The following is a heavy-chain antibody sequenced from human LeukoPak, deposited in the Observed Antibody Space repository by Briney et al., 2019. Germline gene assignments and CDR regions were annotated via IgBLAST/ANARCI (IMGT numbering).Heavy chain of an antibody. CDR2: ISYDGSNK. CDR3: AKVFRGVVAATPSPVDY. Sequence: GRSLRLSCAASGFTFSSYGMHWVRQAPGKGLEWVAVISYDGSNKYYADSVKGRFTISRDNSKNTLYLQMNSLRAEDTAVYYCAKVFRGVVAATPSPVDYWGQGTLVTVSS. V-gene: IGHV3-30*18. D-gene: IGHD2-15*01. CDR1: GFTFSSYG. J-gene: IGHJ4*02.